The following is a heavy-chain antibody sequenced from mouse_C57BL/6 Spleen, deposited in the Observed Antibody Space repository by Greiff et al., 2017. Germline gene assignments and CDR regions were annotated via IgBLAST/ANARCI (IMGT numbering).Heavy chain of an antibody. CDR2: IHPNSGST. CDR3: ARDYGSSLDWYFDV. J-gene: IGHJ1*03. D-gene: IGHD1-1*01. Sequence: QVQLQQSGAELVKPGASVKLSCKASGYTFTSYWMHWVKQRPGQGLEWIGMIHPNSGSTNYNEKFKSKATLTVDKSSSTAYMQLSSLTSEDSAVYYCARDYGSSLDWYFDVWGTGTTVTVSS. V-gene: IGHV1-64*01. CDR1: GYTFTSYW.